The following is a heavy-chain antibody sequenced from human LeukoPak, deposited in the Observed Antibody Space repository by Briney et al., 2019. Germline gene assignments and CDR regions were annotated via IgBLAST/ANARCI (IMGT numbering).Heavy chain of an antibody. CDR3: ARGTYYYDTSGYYSGGLGY. Sequence: PGGSLRLSCAASGFTFSGYAMSWVRQAPGKGLECVAVISNDGSDKYYADSVKGRFIISRDNSENTLYLQMNSLRAEDTAVYYCARGTYYYDTSGYYSGGLGYWGQGTLVTVSS. J-gene: IGHJ4*02. D-gene: IGHD3-22*01. V-gene: IGHV3-30*03. CDR1: GFTFSGYA. CDR2: ISNDGSDK.